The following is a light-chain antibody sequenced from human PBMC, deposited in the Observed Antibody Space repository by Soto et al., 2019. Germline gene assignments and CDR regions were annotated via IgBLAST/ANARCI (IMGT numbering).Light chain of an antibody. Sequence: QSALTQPASVSGSPGQSITISCTGTSSDVGLYNYVSWYQQHPGKAPKLMIYDVTDRPSGVSNRFSGSKSGNTASLTISGLQAEDEADYYCTSYRRASYARTSTYVFGTGTKLTVL. CDR3: TSYRRASYARTSTYV. J-gene: IGLJ1*01. V-gene: IGLV2-14*03. CDR2: DVT. CDR1: SSDVGLYNY.